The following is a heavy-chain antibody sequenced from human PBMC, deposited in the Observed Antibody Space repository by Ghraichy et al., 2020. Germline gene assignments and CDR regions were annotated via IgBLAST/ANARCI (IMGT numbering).Heavy chain of an antibody. CDR2: IYYSGST. D-gene: IGHD3-22*01. J-gene: IGHJ4*02. Sequence: ETLSLTCTVSGGSISSYYWSWIRQPPGKGLEWIGYIYYSGSTNYNPSLKSRVTISVDTSKNQFSLKLSSVTAADTAVYYCARLTGYYDSSGIDYWGQGTLVTVSS. CDR1: GGSISSYY. CDR3: ARLTGYYDSSGIDY. V-gene: IGHV4-59*08.